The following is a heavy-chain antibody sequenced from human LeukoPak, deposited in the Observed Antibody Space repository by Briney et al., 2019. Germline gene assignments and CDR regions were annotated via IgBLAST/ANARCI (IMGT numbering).Heavy chain of an antibody. V-gene: IGHV3-9*01. Sequence: GGSLRLSCAASGFTFDDYAMHWVRQAPGKGLEWVSGISWNSGSIGYADSVKGRFTISRDNAKNSLYLQMNSLRAEDTAVYYCARGPVITFGYWGQGTLVTVSS. D-gene: IGHD3-16*01. CDR2: ISWNSGSI. J-gene: IGHJ4*02. CDR3: ARGPVITFGY. CDR1: GFTFDDYA.